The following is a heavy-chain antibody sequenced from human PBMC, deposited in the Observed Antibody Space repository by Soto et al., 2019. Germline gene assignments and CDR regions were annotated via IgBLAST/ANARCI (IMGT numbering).Heavy chain of an antibody. J-gene: IGHJ6*03. D-gene: IGHD3-10*01. CDR1: GYTFTSYG. CDR2: ISAYNGNT. V-gene: IGHV1-18*01. Sequence: ASVKVSCKASGYTFTSYGISWVRQAPGQGLEWMGWISAYNGNTNYAQKLQGRVTMTTDTSTSTAYMELRSLRSDDTAVYYCARGKRAYYGSGSSPFNWRENYYYYMDVWGKGTTVTVSS. CDR3: ARGKRAYYGSGSSPFNWRENYYYYMDV.